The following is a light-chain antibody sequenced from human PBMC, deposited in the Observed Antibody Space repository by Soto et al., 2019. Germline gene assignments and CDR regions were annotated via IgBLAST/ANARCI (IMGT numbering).Light chain of an antibody. J-gene: IGLJ6*01. Sequence: QSALTQPASVSGSPGQSITISCTGTGSDIGNYNYVSWYQQHPGKAPKTIIYEVSHQPSGISGRFSGSKSGNTASLTISGLQADDEADYYCSSYATNRDVLFGGGTKVTVL. V-gene: IGLV2-14*01. CDR2: EVS. CDR3: SSYATNRDVL. CDR1: GSDIGNYNY.